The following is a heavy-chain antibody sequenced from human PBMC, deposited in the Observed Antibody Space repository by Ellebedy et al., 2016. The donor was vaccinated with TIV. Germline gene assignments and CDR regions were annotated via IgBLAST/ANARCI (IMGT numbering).Heavy chain of an antibody. CDR3: ARGQTLEAFDI. D-gene: IGHD1-1*01. CDR2: MYYSGST. CDR1: GGSISSGSYY. Sequence: SETLSLTCSLSGGSISSGSYYWGWNRQPPGKGLDWIGNMYYSGSTYYNPSLKSRVTISGDTSKNQFSLKLRSVTAADTAVYYCARGQTLEAFDIWGQGTLVTVSS. V-gene: IGHV4-39*07. J-gene: IGHJ3*02.